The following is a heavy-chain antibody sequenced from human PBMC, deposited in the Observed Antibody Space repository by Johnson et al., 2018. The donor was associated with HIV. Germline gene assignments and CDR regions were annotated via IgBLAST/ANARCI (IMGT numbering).Heavy chain of an antibody. D-gene: IGHD6-13*01. CDR3: ARDGESQQLTLGDAFDV. V-gene: IGHV3-64*01. CDR1: GFTFSSYA. Sequence: VQLVESGGGLVQPGGSLRLSCAASGFTFSSYAMSWVRQAPGKGLEYVSAISSNGGSTYYANYVKGRFTISRDNSKNTLYLQMSSLKVEDTAMYYCARDGESQQLTLGDAFDVWGQGTMVIVSS. CDR2: ISSNGGST. J-gene: IGHJ3*01.